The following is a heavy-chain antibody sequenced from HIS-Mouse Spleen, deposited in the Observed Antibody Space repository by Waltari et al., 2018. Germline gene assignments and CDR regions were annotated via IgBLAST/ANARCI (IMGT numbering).Heavy chain of an antibody. J-gene: IGHJ2*01. CDR2: IYYSGST. D-gene: IGHD6-13*01. CDR1: GGSISSSSYY. Sequence: QLQLQESGPGLVKPSETLSLTCTVSGGSISSSSYYWGWIRQPPGKGLEWIGRIYYSGSTYYNPSTKSRVTISVDTSKNQFSLKLSSVTAADTAVYYCAREIPYSSSWYDWYFDLWGRGTLVTVSS. V-gene: IGHV4-39*07. CDR3: AREIPYSSSWYDWYFDL.